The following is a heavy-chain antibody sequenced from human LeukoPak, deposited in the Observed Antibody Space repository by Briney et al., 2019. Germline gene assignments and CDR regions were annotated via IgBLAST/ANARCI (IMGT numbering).Heavy chain of an antibody. CDR1: GFTFSSYA. Sequence: GGSLRLSCAASGFTFSSYAMHWVRQAPGKGLEYVSAIGIHGGDTYYANSVKGRFTISRDNSKNTLYLQMGSLRAEDMAVYYCARVLRDASGYDYWGQGTLVTVSS. V-gene: IGHV3-64*01. J-gene: IGHJ4*02. CDR2: IGIHGGDT. CDR3: ARVLRDASGYDY. D-gene: IGHD3-22*01.